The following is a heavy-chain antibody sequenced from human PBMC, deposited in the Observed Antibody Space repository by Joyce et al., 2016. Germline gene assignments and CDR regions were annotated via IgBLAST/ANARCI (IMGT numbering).Heavy chain of an antibody. CDR2: ISHSGSG. Sequence: QLQLQESGPGVVKPSETLSLTCTVSSDSISSGAYYWGWIRQSPGKGLDWIGSISHSGSGYYNPSLNSRVNISADTSKTQFYLQMRSVSAADTAVYYCATRTRNYGYVNYWGQGTLVTVSS. CDR1: SDSISSGAYY. D-gene: IGHD4-17*01. J-gene: IGHJ4*02. CDR3: ATRTRNYGYVNY. V-gene: IGHV4-39*01.